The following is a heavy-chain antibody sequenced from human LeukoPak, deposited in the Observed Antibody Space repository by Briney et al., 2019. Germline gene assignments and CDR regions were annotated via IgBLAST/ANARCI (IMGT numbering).Heavy chain of an antibody. CDR1: GFAPSNDW. CDR2: IGTDGSMT. CDR3: ASFGQQWLESY. Sequence: GGSLRLSCASSGFAPSNDWMHWVRQGPGKGLEWVSRIGTDGSMTGYTDSVKGRFTIYRDNAKRILYLEMNNLRVEDTAVYYCASFGQQWLESYWGQGTLVTVSS. V-gene: IGHV3-74*01. J-gene: IGHJ4*02. D-gene: IGHD6-19*01.